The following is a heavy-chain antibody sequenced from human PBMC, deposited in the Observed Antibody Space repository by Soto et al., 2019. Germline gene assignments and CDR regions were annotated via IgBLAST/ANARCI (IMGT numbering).Heavy chain of an antibody. Sequence: QVQLVQSGAEVKKPGSSVKVSCKASGGTFSSYAISWVRQAPGQGLEWMGGIIPIFGTSNYAQKFQGRVTITAHEATSTAQLELRSLGSQDTAVDFWARVQQWLAGSWDFDLWGRGTLVTVSS. CDR1: GGTFSSYA. D-gene: IGHD6-19*01. CDR2: IIPIFGTS. J-gene: IGHJ2*01. CDR3: ARVQQWLAGSWDFDL. V-gene: IGHV1-69*12.